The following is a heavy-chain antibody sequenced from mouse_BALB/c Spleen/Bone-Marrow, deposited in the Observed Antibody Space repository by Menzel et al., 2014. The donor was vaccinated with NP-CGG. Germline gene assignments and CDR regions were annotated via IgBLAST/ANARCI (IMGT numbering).Heavy chain of an antibody. D-gene: IGHD2-4*01. CDR2: ISSGGHDT. V-gene: IGHV5-6-4*01. J-gene: IGHJ2*01. Sequence: EVKLVESGGGLVKPGGSLKLSCAASGSTFSAYSMSWVRQTPEKRLEWVATISSGGHDTYYPDSVKGRFTISRDNAKNTLYLQMNGLKSVDSAVYYCSKDGGYDYSYYFDYWGQGTTLTVSS. CDR1: GSTFSAYS. CDR3: SKDGGYDYSYYFDY.